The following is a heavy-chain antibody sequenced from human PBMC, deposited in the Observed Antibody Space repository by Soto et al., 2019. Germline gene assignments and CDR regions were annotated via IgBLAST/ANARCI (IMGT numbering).Heavy chain of an antibody. J-gene: IGHJ5*02. CDR1: GDSISSYY. CDR2: IYYSGST. V-gene: IGHV4-59*08. CDR3: ARHSPTYYYDSSGYYWGWFDP. Sequence: SETLSLTCTVSGDSISSYYWSWIRQPPGKGLEWIGYIYYSGSTKYNPSLKSRITISLDTSKNQFSLKLSSVTAADTAVYYCARHSPTYYYDSSGYYWGWFDPWGQGTLVTVSS. D-gene: IGHD3-22*01.